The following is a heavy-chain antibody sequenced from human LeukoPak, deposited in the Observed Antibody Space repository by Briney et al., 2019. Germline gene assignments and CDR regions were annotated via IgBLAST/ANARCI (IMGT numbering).Heavy chain of an antibody. CDR1: GYTFTSYA. CDR2: INAGHGNT. Sequence: ASVKVSCKASGYTFTSYAIQWVRQAPGQRLEWMGWINAGHGNTKYSQKFQGRVTITRNTSISTAYMELSSLRSEDTAVYYCARGPITIFGVVIPNYYYYYMDVWGKGTTVTVSS. V-gene: IGHV1-3*01. D-gene: IGHD3-3*01. CDR3: ARGPITIFGVVIPNYYYYYMDV. J-gene: IGHJ6*03.